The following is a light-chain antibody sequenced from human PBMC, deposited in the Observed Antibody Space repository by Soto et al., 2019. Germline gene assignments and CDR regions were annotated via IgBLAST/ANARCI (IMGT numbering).Light chain of an antibody. CDR2: DSS. Sequence: EIVLTQSPATLSLSPGERATLSCRARQSVSTSLAWFQQRPGQAPRLLIYDSSNRATGIPARFSGSGSGIDFTLTISSLEPEDFAVYYCQHRTNCPPGLTFGPGTKVGIK. CDR3: QHRTNCPPGLT. CDR1: QSVSTS. J-gene: IGKJ3*01. V-gene: IGKV3-11*01.